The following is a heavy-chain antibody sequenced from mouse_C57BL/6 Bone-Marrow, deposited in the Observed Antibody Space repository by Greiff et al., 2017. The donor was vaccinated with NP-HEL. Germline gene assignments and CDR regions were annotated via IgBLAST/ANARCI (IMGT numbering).Heavy chain of an antibody. CDR1: GYAFSSYW. Sequence: VQLQQSGAELVKPGASVKISCKASGYAFSSYWMNWVKQRPGKGLEWIGQIYPGDGDTNYNGKFKGKATLTADKSSSTAYMQLSSLTSEDSAVYFGSREGICPVYFDYWGQGTTLTVSS. J-gene: IGHJ2*01. V-gene: IGHV1-80*01. CDR3: SREGICPVYFDY. CDR2: IYPGDGDT.